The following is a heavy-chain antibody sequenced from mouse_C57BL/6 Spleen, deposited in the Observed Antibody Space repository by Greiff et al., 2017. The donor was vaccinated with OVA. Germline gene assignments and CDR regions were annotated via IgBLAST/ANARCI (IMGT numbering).Heavy chain of an antibody. D-gene: IGHD4-1*02. J-gene: IGHJ3*01. CDR1: GFTFSNYW. CDR3: TPQLGRGFAY. V-gene: IGHV6-3*01. CDR2: IRLKSDNYAT. Sequence: EVQLQESGGGLVQPGGSMKLSCVASGFTFSNYWMNWVRQSPEKGLEWVAQIRLKSDNYATHYAESVKGRFTISRDDSKSSVYLQMNNLRAEDTGIYYCTPQLGRGFAYWGQGTLVTVSA.